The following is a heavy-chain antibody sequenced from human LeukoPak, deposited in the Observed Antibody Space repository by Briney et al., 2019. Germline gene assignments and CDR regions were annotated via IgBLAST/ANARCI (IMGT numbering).Heavy chain of an antibody. Sequence: PAGGSLRLSCAAYGFTFSNYGMSWVRQAPGKGLEWVSGFSGADGSTYDADSVTGRFSISRDNSQKSLSLQFISLRVEDTAVYYCSKEGPTYYSGSGYFDCWGQGAMVTVSS. J-gene: IGHJ4*02. CDR1: GFTFSNYG. V-gene: IGHV3-23*01. CDR2: FSGADGST. D-gene: IGHD3-10*01. CDR3: SKEGPTYYSGSGYFDC.